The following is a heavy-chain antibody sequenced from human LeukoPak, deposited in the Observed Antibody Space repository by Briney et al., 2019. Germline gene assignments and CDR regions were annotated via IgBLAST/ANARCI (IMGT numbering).Heavy chain of an antibody. D-gene: IGHD6-13*01. V-gene: IGHV4-30-4*01. CDR2: IYYSGST. J-gene: IGHJ4*02. CDR1: GGSISSGDYY. Sequence: SETLSLICTVSGGSISSGDYYWSWIRQPPGKGLEWIGYIYYSGSTYYNPSLKGRVTISVDTSKNQFSLKLSSVTAADTAVYYCARVRSSLFDYWGQGTLVTVSS. CDR3: ARVRSSLFDY.